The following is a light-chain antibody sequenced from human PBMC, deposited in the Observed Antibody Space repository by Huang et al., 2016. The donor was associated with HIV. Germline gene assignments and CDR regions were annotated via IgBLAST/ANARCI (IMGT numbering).Light chain of an antibody. Sequence: DIQMTQSPSSLSASVGDRISITCRASQTISTFLNWYTQKPGKDPKLLIYAESNLQSGVSSSFSGTGSGTLFTLTVTGLLPDDFATYFCQQTSSFPLTFGGGTKVEMK. CDR2: AES. J-gene: IGKJ4*01. CDR3: QQTSSFPLT. V-gene: IGKV1-39*01. CDR1: QTISTF.